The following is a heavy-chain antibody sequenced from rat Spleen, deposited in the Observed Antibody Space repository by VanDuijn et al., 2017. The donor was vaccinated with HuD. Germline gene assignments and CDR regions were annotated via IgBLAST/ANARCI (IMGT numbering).Heavy chain of an antibody. CDR2: ISYDGSST. CDR1: GFTFSDHY. D-gene: IGHD1-9*01. V-gene: IGHV5-29*01. Sequence: EVQLVESDGGLVQPGRSLKLSCAASGFTFSDHYMAWVRQTPTKGLEWVATISYDGSSTYYRDSVKGRFTVSRDNAKSTLFLQMDSLRSEDTATYYCARRHYGYTDYFDYWGQGVMVTVSS. CDR3: ARRHYGYTDYFDY. J-gene: IGHJ2*01.